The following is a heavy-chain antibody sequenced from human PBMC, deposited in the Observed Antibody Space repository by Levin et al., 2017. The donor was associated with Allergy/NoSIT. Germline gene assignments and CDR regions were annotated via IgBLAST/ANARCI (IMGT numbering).Heavy chain of an antibody. Sequence: SCVASGFTFSEYGMHWVRQAPGKGLEWLAVISSDGKTQYSADSVKGRFTISRDNSKKTLYLQKNSLRPEDTAVYYCVKDYYHSVYGYLPYWGQGTLVTVSS. CDR1: GFTFSEYG. V-gene: IGHV3-30*18. D-gene: IGHD5/OR15-5a*01. J-gene: IGHJ4*02. CDR2: ISSDGKTQ. CDR3: VKDYYHSVYGYLPY.